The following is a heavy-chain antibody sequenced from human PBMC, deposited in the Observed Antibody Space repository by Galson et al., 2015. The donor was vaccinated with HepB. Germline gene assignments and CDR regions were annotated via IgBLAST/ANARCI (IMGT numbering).Heavy chain of an antibody. CDR1: GFTFSNAW. D-gene: IGHD4-17*01. V-gene: IGHV3-15*01. Sequence: SLRLSCAASGFTFSNAWMSWVRQAPGKGLEWVGRIKSKTDGGTTDYAAPVKGRFTISRDDSKNTLYLQMNSLKTEDTAVYYCLGMTTVTPGGYWGQGTLVTVSS. CDR2: IKSKTDGGTT. J-gene: IGHJ4*02. CDR3: LGMTTVTPGGY.